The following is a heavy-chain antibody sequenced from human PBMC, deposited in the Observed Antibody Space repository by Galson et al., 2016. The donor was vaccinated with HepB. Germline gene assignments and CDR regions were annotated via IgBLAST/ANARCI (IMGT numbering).Heavy chain of an antibody. CDR1: GFSFSSYA. Sequence: SLRLSCAASGFSFSSYAMHWVRQAPGKGLEWVAVISFDGRNKYYVDSVKGRFTISRDNSKNTLYLQMNSLRVEDTAVYYCARESGDSSGRWQDDYYYYTDVWGKGTTVTVSS. CDR2: ISFDGRNK. V-gene: IGHV3-30*04. D-gene: IGHD6-19*01. CDR3: ARESGDSSGRWQDDYYYYTDV. J-gene: IGHJ6*03.